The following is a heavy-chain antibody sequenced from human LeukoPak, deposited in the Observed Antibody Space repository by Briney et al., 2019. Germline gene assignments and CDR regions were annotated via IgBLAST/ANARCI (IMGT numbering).Heavy chain of an antibody. J-gene: IGHJ4*02. D-gene: IGHD3-9*01. CDR2: VSTYNGNT. CDR3: ARVSGLVTGYLPYFDY. CDR1: GYTFTSHG. V-gene: IGHV1-18*01. Sequence: ASVKVSCKASGYTFTSHGISWVRQAPGQGLEWMGWVSTYNGNTNYAQKLQGRVSMTTDTSTSTAYMDLRSLRSGDTAVYYCARVSGLVTGYLPYFDYWGQGTLVTVSS.